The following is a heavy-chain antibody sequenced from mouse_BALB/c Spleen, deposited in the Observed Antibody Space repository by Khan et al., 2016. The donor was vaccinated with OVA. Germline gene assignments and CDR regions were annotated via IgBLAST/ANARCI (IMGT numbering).Heavy chain of an antibody. D-gene: IGHD6-1*01. J-gene: IGHJ2*01. Sequence: VQLQQSGAELVKPGASVKLSCKASGYTFTSYWMHWVKQRHGQGLEWIGEINPSNGRTNYNEKFKSKATLTVDKSSSTAYMQLSSPTSEDSAVYDCARVITRDYWGQGTTLTVSS. V-gene: IGHV1S81*02. CDR2: INPSNGRT. CDR3: ARVITRDY. CDR1: GYTFTSYW.